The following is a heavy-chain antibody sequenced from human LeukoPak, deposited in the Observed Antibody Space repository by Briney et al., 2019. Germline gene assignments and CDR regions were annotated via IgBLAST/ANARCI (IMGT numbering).Heavy chain of an antibody. D-gene: IGHD1-7*01. Sequence: GASVKVSCKASGYTFTSYDINWVRQATGQGLEWMGWMNPNSGNTGYAQKFQGRVTMTRNTSISTAYMELSSLRSEDTAVYYCATEGGYNWNYVSWGQGTLVTVSS. J-gene: IGHJ5*02. CDR3: ATEGGYNWNYVS. CDR2: MNPNSGNT. V-gene: IGHV1-8*01. CDR1: GYTFTSYD.